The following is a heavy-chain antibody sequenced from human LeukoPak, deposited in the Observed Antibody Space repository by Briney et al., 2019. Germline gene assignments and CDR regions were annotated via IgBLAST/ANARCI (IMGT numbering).Heavy chain of an antibody. V-gene: IGHV4-59*04. J-gene: IGHJ4*02. CDR2: IYYSGNT. Sequence: SETLSLTCTVSGGSISSYYWSWIRQPAGKGLEWIGNIYYSGNTYYNPSLKSRVTISADTSKNQFSLKLSSATAADTAIYYCTSGPHDYFDDCGQGTLVTVSS. CDR1: GGSISSYY. CDR3: TSGPHDYFDD.